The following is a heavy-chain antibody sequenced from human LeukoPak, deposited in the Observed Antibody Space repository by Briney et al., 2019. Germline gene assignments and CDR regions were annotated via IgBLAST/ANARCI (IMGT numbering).Heavy chain of an antibody. CDR1: GYTFTSYG. CDR3: ASAARSSSWYKDY. D-gene: IGHD6-13*01. V-gene: IGHV1-18*01. J-gene: IGHJ4*02. Sequence: ASVKVSCKASGYTFTSYGISWVRQAPGQGLEWMGWISAYNGNTNYAQKFQGRVTITTDESTSTAYMELSSLRSEDTAVYYCASAARSSSWYKDYWGQGTLVTVSS. CDR2: ISAYNGNT.